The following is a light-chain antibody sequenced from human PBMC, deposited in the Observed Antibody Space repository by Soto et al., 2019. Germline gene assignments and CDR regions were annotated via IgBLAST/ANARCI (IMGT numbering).Light chain of an antibody. CDR1: DNIARH. V-gene: IGKV1-39*01. CDR3: QQSYSTLSLT. J-gene: IGKJ5*01. CDR2: ASS. Sequence: DIPMSQSPSSLSASVGDRITIICRASDNIARHLNWYQQKPGKAPNLLIYASSNLQTRVPLRFRGGGYATDFTLTISNLQTEDFATYYCQQSYSTLSLTFGQGTRLEIK.